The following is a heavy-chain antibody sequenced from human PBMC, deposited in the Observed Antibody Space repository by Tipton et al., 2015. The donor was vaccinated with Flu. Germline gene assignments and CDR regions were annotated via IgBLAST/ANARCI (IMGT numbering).Heavy chain of an antibody. J-gene: IGHJ4*02. CDR1: GFTFSSYW. CDR3: ARGLGPAGAVAGR. CDR2: IKQDGSEK. V-gene: IGHV3-7*03. D-gene: IGHD6-19*01. Sequence: GSLRLSCAASGFTFSSYWMSWVRQAPGKGLEWVANIKQDGSEKYYVDSVKGRFTISRDNAKNSLYLQMNSLRAEDTAVYYCARGLGPAGAVAGRWGQGTLVTVSS.